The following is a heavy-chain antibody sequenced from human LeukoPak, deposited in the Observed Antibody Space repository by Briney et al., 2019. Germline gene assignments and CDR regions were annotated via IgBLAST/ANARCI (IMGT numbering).Heavy chain of an antibody. CDR1: GGSFSGYY. CDR3: ARENHYYDSSGYDY. CDR2: ISSSGSTI. J-gene: IGHJ4*02. D-gene: IGHD3-22*01. Sequence: LSLTCAVYGGSFSGYYMSWIRQAPGKGLEWVSYISSSGSTIYYADSVKGRFTISRDNAKNSLYLQMNSLRAEDTAVYYCARENHYYDSSGYDYWGQGTLVTVSS. V-gene: IGHV3-11*01.